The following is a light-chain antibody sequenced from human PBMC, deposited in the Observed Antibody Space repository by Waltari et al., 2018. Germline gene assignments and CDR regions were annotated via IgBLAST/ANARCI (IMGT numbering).Light chain of an antibody. Sequence: DVVMTQSPLSLPVTLGQPASISCKSSQSLVHSDGNTYLNWFQQRPGQSARRLIYKVSDRDSGVPDRFSGSGSGSDCTLKISRVDAEDVGIYYCMQGTHWPRTFGQGTKVEIK. CDR2: KVS. V-gene: IGKV2-30*02. CDR3: MQGTHWPRT. CDR1: QSLVHSDGNTY. J-gene: IGKJ1*01.